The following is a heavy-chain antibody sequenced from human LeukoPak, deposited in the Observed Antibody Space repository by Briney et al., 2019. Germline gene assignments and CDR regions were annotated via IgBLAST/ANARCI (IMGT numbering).Heavy chain of an antibody. CDR1: GFIFTTYW. CDR3: TRDLVGATSDF. Sequence: GGSLRLSCSASGFIFTTYWMHWVREAAGKGLVWVARINSDGSDTYYADSVKGRFTISRDNAKNTVYLQMNSLRAEDTAVYYCTRDLVGATSDFWGQGTLVTVSS. J-gene: IGHJ4*02. V-gene: IGHV3-74*01. CDR2: INSDGSDT. D-gene: IGHD1-26*01.